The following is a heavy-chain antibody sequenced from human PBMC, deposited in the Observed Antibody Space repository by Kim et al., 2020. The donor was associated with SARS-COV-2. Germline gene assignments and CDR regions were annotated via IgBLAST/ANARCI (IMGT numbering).Heavy chain of an antibody. Sequence: GGSLRLSCAASGFTFSSYAMSWVRQAPGKGLEWVSAISGSGGSTYYADSVKGRFTISRDNSKNTLYLQMNSLRAEDTAVYYCAKDRYQQQPRLDAFDIWGQGTMVTVSS. D-gene: IGHD6-13*01. J-gene: IGHJ3*02. V-gene: IGHV3-23*01. CDR1: GFTFSSYA. CDR2: ISGSGGST. CDR3: AKDRYQQQPRLDAFDI.